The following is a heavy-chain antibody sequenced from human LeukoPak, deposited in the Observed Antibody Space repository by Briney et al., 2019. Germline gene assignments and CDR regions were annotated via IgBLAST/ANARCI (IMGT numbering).Heavy chain of an antibody. Sequence: PSETLSLTCTVSGGSISSYYWSWIRQPAGKGLEWIGRIYISGITDYNPSLKSRVTMSVDTSKNQFSLKLSAVTAADTAVYYCARGGAYGDFDAFDIWGQGTMVTVSS. CDR1: GGSISSYY. J-gene: IGHJ3*02. V-gene: IGHV4-4*07. CDR3: ARGGAYGDFDAFDI. D-gene: IGHD4-17*01. CDR2: IYISGIT.